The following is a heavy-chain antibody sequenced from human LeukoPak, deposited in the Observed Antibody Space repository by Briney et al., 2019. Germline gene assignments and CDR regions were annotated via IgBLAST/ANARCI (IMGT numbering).Heavy chain of an antibody. V-gene: IGHV4-34*01. J-gene: IGHJ6*02. Sequence: PSETLSLTCAVYGGSFSGYYWSWIRQPPGKGLEWIGEINHSGSTNYNPSLKSRVTISVDTSKNQFSLKLSSVTAADTAVYYCARRYHYYGVDVWGQGTTVTVSS. CDR3: ARRYHYYGVDV. CDR2: INHSGST. CDR1: GGSFSGYY.